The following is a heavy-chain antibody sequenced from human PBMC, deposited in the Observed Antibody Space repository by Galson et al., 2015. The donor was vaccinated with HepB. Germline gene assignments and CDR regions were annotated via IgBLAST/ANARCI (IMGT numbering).Heavy chain of an antibody. CDR2: IGGSGITT. J-gene: IGHJ3*01. CDR1: GFIFSSSA. Sequence: SLRLSCAASGFIFSSSAMSWVRQAPGKGLEWVSGIGGSGITTYYADSVKGRFTISRDNSKNTLYLQMNSLRAEDTAVYYCARETPSRHLTFDLWGRGTMVTVSS. CDR3: ARETPSRHLTFDL. V-gene: IGHV3-23*01.